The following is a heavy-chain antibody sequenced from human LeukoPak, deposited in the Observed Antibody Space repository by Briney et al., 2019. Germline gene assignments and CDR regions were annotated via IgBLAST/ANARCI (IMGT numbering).Heavy chain of an antibody. CDR1: GFNFNTYT. D-gene: IGHD4-17*01. Sequence: GGSLRLSCAASGFNFNTYTMNWVRQAPGKGLEWVSSISSDSSYIYYADAVHGRFTVSRDNSKNTLYLQMNSLRAEDTAVYYCARDAKRLRDHTTVTTKAGLNWFDPWGQGTLVTVSS. V-gene: IGHV3-21*01. J-gene: IGHJ5*02. CDR3: ARDAKRLRDHTTVTTKAGLNWFDP. CDR2: ISSDSSYI.